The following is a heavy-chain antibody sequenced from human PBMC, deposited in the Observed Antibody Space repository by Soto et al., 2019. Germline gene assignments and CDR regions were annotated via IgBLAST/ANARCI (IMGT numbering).Heavy chain of an antibody. Sequence: ASETLSLTCAVYGGSFSGYYWSWIRQPPGKGLEWIGEINHSGSTNYNPSLKSRVTISVDTSKNQFSLKLSSVTAADTAVYYCARGRLLWFGELLSSHFDYWGQGTLVTVSS. CDR2: INHSGST. V-gene: IGHV4-34*01. J-gene: IGHJ4*02. CDR3: ARGRLLWFGELLSSHFDY. CDR1: GGSFSGYY. D-gene: IGHD3-10*01.